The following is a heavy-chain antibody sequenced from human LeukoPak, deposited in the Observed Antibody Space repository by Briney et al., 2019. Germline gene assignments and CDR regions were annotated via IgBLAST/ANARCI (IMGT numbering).Heavy chain of an antibody. D-gene: IGHD7-27*01. CDR2: ISGGTTTV. V-gene: IGHV3-11*01. J-gene: IGHJ5*02. CDR1: GFTFSAYY. CDR3: ARDFPGPGYNWFDP. Sequence: PGGSLRLSCAASGFTFSAYYMSWIRKAPGKELERVSYISGGTTTVFYADSVKGRFTISRDNTKNSLYLQMDTLRVEDTAVYYCARDFPGPGYNWFDPWGQGTLVTVSS.